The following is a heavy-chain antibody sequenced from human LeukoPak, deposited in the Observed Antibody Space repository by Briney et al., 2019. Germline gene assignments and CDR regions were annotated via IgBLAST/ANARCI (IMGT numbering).Heavy chain of an antibody. CDR2: INHSGST. CDR1: GGSFSGYY. CDR3: ARGKATAIPD. D-gene: IGHD2-21*02. V-gene: IGHV4-34*01. J-gene: IGHJ4*02. Sequence: PSETLSLTCAVYGGSFSGYYWSWIRQPPGKGLEWIGEINHSGSTNYNPSLKSRVTISVDTSKNQFSLKLSSVTAADTAVYYCARGKATAIPDWGQGTLVTVSP.